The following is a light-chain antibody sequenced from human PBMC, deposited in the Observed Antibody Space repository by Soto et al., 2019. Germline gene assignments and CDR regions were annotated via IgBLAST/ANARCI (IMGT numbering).Light chain of an antibody. CDR3: QQRSNWPPLT. V-gene: IGKV3-11*01. J-gene: IGKJ4*01. CDR2: DAS. CDR1: QSVSTF. Sequence: EIVLTQSPATLSLSPGETATLSCRASQSVSTFLAWFQQRPGQAPRLLIYDASNRAAGIPPRFSGSGSGTDFTLTISSLDPEDFAVYYCQQRSNWPPLTFGGGTKVDIK.